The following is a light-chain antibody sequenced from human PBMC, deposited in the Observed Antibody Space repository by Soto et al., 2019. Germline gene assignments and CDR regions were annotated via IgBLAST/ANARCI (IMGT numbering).Light chain of an antibody. CDR1: SSDAATYDY. J-gene: IGLJ1*01. V-gene: IGLV2-14*01. Sequence: QSALTQPAPVSGSPGQSITISCTGTSSDAATYDYVSWYQHHPGKAPKLLIYEVSNRPSGVSNRFSGSKSGNTASLTISGLQAEDEADYYCCSFTSSNTHVFGTGTKVTVL. CDR3: CSFTSSNTHV. CDR2: EVS.